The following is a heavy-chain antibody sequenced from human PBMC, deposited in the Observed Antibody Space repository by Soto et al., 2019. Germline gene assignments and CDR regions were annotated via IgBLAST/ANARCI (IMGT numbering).Heavy chain of an antibody. J-gene: IGHJ6*03. D-gene: IGHD1-1*01. CDR3: ARGERAIDYYYNYMDV. Sequence: SETLSLTCTVSGGSISSYYWSWIRQPPGKGLEWIGYIYYSGSTNYNPSLKSRVTISVDTSKNQFSLKLSSVTAADTAVYYCARGERAIDYYYNYMDVWGKGTTVTVSS. V-gene: IGHV4-59*01. CDR2: IYYSGST. CDR1: GGSISSYY.